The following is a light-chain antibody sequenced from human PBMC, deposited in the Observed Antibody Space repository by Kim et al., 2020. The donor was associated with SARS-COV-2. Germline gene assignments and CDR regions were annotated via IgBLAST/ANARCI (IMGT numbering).Light chain of an antibody. Sequence: EIVLTQSPGTLSLSPGERATLSCRASQSVSSSYLAWYQQKPGQAPRLLIYGASSRATGIPDRFSGSGSGTDCTLTISRLECEDIAVYFCQRYSISPRTFGQGAKVESK. V-gene: IGKV3-20*01. CDR3: QRYSISPRT. J-gene: IGKJ1*01. CDR1: QSVSSSY. CDR2: GAS.